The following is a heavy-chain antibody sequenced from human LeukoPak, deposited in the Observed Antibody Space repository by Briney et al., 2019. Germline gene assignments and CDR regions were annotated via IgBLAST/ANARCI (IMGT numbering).Heavy chain of an antibody. CDR2: ISYSGSI. CDR3: ARDGEGDEGWDY. D-gene: IGHD7-27*01. V-gene: IGHV4-59*02. CDR1: GVSVRRHF. Sequence: SETLSLTCTVSGVSVRRHFWIRIRQPPGKGLEWIGHISYSGSINYNPSLKSRVTISLDTSKNQFSLRLTSVTAADTAVYYCARDGEGDEGWDYWGQGTLVTVSS. J-gene: IGHJ4*02.